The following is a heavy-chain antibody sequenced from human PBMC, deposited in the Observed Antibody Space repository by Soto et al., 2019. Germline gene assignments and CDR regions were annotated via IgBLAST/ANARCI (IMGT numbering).Heavy chain of an antibody. CDR2: ISGSGANT. D-gene: IGHD1-26*01. V-gene: IGHV3-23*01. J-gene: IGHJ4*02. Sequence: EVQLLQSGGGLVQPGGSLGLSCGASGFTFISYAMSWVRHVPGKGLEWIASISGSGANTWYAGSVQGRFISSRDNSKSSVSLHMSSRRVEDTAIYYCARDRATFDSWGQGTLVTVSS. CDR1: GFTFISYA. CDR3: ARDRATFDS.